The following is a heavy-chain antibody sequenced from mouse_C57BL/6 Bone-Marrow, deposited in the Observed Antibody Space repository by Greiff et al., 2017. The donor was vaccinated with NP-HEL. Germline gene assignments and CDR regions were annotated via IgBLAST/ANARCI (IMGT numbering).Heavy chain of an antibody. D-gene: IGHD1-1*01. J-gene: IGHJ1*03. CDR3: ARKERGYYYGSSWEGYFDV. Sequence: VQLQQPGAELVMPGASVKLSCKASGYTFTSYWMHWVKQRPGQGLEWIGEIDPSDSYTNYNQKFKGKSTLTVDKSSSTAYMQLSSLTSEDSAVYYCARKERGYYYGSSWEGYFDVWGTGTTVTVSS. CDR2: IDPSDSYT. CDR1: GYTFTSYW. V-gene: IGHV1-69*01.